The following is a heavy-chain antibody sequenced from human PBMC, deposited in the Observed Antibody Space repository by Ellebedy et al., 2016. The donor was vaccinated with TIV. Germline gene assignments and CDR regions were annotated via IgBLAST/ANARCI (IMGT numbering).Heavy chain of an antibody. D-gene: IGHD6-6*01. CDR3: ARDHRSSAFDY. V-gene: IGHV1-46*01. CDR2: IIPIFGTA. Sequence: ASVKVSXXASGYTFTSYYMHWVRQAPGQGLEWMGGIIPIFGTANYAQKFQGRVTMTRNTSISTAYMELSSLRSEDTAVYYCARDHRSSAFDYWGQGTLVTVSS. CDR1: GYTFTSYY. J-gene: IGHJ4*02.